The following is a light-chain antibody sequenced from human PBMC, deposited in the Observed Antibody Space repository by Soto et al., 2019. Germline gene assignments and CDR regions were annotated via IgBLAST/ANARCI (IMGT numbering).Light chain of an antibody. CDR3: QQYTTSPFS. J-gene: IGKJ3*01. CDR2: GAS. CDR1: QSVGSNY. V-gene: IGKV3-20*01. Sequence: EIGLTQSPGTLSLSPGERATLYCRASQSVGSNYLAWYQQKPGQAPRVLIYGASSRATGIPDRFSGSGYGADFTLTISRLEPEDFAVYYCQQYTTSPFSFGPGTKVDIK.